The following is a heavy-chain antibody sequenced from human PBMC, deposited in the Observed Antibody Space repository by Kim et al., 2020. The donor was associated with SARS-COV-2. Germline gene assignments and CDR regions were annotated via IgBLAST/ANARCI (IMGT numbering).Heavy chain of an antibody. V-gene: IGHV3-33*08. J-gene: IGHJ4*02. D-gene: IGHD2-2*01. CDR2: IWYDGTHE. CDR1: GFTFSQYA. Sequence: GGSLRLSCATSGFTFSQYAMHWVRQAPDRGLEWLALIWYDGTHETYADSVKGRFTISRDNSKNILYLQMNSLRVEDTALYHCAREVKPSAMAYWGQGTLVTVSS. CDR3: AREVKPSAMAY.